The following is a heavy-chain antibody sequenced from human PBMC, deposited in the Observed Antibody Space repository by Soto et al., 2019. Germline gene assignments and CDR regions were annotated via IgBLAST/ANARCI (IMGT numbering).Heavy chain of an antibody. J-gene: IGHJ4*02. D-gene: IGHD2-21*01. CDR2: ITVSGDST. Sequence: GGALTLSCAASGVTFSSYAMSWGRQPPGKGMEWVSAITVSGDSTCHPDSVKGRFNIPRDNSKNTLYLQMTSLRVEDTAVYYCAKDEAGHRLAPGGGGDFDYWGQGTLVTVSS. CDR1: GVTFSSYA. V-gene: IGHV3-23*01. CDR3: AKDEAGHRLAPGGGGDFDY.